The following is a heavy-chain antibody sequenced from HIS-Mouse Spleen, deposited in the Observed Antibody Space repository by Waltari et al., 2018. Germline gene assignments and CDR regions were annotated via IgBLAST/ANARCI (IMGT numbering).Heavy chain of an antibody. CDR2: IYPGDSDT. V-gene: IGHV5-51*01. J-gene: IGHJ4*02. D-gene: IGHD3-10*01. CDR3: ATLVNYGSGSYSTYFDY. Sequence: EYMGIIYPGDSDTRYSPSFQGQVTISADKSISTAYLQWSSLKASDTAMYYCATLVNYGSGSYSTYFDYWGQGTLVTVSS.